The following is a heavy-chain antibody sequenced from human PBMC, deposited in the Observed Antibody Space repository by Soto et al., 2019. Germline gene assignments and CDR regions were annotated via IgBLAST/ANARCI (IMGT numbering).Heavy chain of an antibody. V-gene: IGHV5-51*01. Sequence: GESLKISCKGSGYSFTSYWIGWVRQMPGKGLEWMGIIYPGDSDTRYSPSFQGQVTISADKSISTAYLQWSSLKASDTAMYYCARGNNYSSSWYYYYGMDVWGQGTTVTVSS. CDR2: IYPGDSDT. CDR1: GYSFTSYW. J-gene: IGHJ6*02. CDR3: ARGNNYSSSWYYYYGMDV. D-gene: IGHD6-13*01.